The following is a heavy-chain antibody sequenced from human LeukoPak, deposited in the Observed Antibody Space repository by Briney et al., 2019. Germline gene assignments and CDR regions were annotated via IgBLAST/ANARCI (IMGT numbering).Heavy chain of an antibody. CDR2: IYTSGST. CDR1: GGSISSYY. V-gene: IGHV4-4*07. J-gene: IGHJ6*03. Sequence: SETLSLTCTVSGGSISSYYWSWIRQPAGKGLEWIGRIYTSGSTTYNPSLKSRVTMSVDTSKNQFSLKLSSVTAADTAVYYCARDGSYSTYYYYYYMDVWGKGTTVTVSS. CDR3: ARDGSYSTYYYYYYMDV. D-gene: IGHD1-26*01.